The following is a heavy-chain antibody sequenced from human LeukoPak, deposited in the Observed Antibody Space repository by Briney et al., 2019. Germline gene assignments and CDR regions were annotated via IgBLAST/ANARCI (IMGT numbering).Heavy chain of an antibody. CDR1: GITLSNYG. CDR3: AKRGVVIRVILVGFHKEAYYFDS. V-gene: IGHV3-23*01. D-gene: IGHD3-22*01. CDR2: ISGSGGGT. J-gene: IGHJ4*02. Sequence: PGGSLRLSCAVSGITLSNYGMTWVRQAPGKVLEWVAGISGSGGGTNYADSVKGRYTISRDNRKNTLYLQMNNLRAEDTAVYFCAKRGVVIRVILVGFHKEAYYFDSWGQGALVTVSS.